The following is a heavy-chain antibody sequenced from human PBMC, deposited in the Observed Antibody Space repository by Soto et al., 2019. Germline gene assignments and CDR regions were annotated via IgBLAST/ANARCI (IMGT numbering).Heavy chain of an antibody. D-gene: IGHD6-25*01. CDR3: ALRLCGDALDI. V-gene: IGHV2-5*02. CDR1: GFSLSTSGVG. Sequence: QITLKESGPTRVKPTQTLTLTCTFSGFSLSTSGVGVGWIRQPPGRALHWFARIYWDDEKRYSPSLNSSLISTNDTSKNQVVLQMPNMDPVDTATYYCALRLCGDALDIWGQGTMVTVSS. J-gene: IGHJ3*02. CDR2: IYWDDEK.